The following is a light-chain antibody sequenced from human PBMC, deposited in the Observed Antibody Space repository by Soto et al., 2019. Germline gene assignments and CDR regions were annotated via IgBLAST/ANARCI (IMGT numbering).Light chain of an antibody. Sequence: EIVLTQSPATLSLSSVERATLSGGASQSVSSSLAWYQQKPGQAPRLLIYGASSRATGIPDRFSGSGSGTDFTLTISRLEPEDFAVYYCQQYGSSPETFGQGTKVDI. J-gene: IGKJ1*01. CDR3: QQYGSSPET. V-gene: IGKV3-20*01. CDR1: QSVSSS. CDR2: GAS.